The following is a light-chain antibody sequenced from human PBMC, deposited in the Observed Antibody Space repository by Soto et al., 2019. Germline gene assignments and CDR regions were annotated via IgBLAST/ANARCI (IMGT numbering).Light chain of an antibody. CDR1: QSVSSSS. V-gene: IGKV3-20*01. CDR2: GAS. CDR3: KQYGSSPPLT. J-gene: IGKJ4*01. Sequence: VLTQSPGTLSLSPGERATLSCRASQSVSSSSLAWYQQKPGQAPRILIYGASTRATGIPDRFSGSGSGTDFTLTISRLEPEDFAVYYCKQYGSSPPLTFGGGTKVEIK.